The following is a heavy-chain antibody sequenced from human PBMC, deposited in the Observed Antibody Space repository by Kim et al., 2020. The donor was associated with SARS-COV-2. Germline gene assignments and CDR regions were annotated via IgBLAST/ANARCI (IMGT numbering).Heavy chain of an antibody. CDR3: ARGQNHGLDV. CDR1: GFTFSFSNYW. J-gene: IGHJ6*02. CDR2: INIDGSNT. V-gene: IGHV3-74*01. Sequence: GGSLRLSCAASGFTFSFSNYWMHWVRQAPGKGLVWVSRINIDGSNTYYADSVKGRFTISRDNAKNTLYLQMNSLRVEDTAVYYCARGQNHGLDVWGQGTTVTVSS.